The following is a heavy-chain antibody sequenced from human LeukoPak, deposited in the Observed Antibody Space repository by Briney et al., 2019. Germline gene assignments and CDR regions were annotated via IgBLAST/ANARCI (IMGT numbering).Heavy chain of an antibody. CDR3: ARDQKYYDSSGAGAY. J-gene: IGHJ4*02. Sequence: ASVKVSCKASGYTFTSYDINWVRQATGQGPEWMGWMNPNSGNTGYAQKFQGRVTITMNTSISTAYMELSSLRSEDTAVYYCARDQKYYDSSGAGAYWGQGTLVTVSS. CDR2: MNPNSGNT. V-gene: IGHV1-8*03. CDR1: GYTFTSYD. D-gene: IGHD3-22*01.